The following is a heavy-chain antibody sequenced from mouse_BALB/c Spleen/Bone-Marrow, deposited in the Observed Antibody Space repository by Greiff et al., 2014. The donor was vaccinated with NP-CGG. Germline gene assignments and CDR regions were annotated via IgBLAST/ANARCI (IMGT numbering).Heavy chain of an antibody. CDR3: AKPEDGYAMDY. CDR1: GFSLTSNG. CDR2: IWGDGST. J-gene: IGHJ4*01. V-gene: IGHV2-3*01. Sequence: QVQLQQSGPGLVAPSQSLSITCTVSGFSLTSNGVSWICQPPGKGLEWLGVIWGDGSTKYHSALISRLSFTKDNSKSRVFLKLNSLHTDDTATYYCAKPEDGYAMDYWGQGTSVTVSS. D-gene: IGHD2-3*01.